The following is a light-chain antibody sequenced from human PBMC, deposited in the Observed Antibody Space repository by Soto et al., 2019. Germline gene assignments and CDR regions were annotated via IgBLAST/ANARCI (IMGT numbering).Light chain of an antibody. J-gene: IGKJ1*01. CDR2: GAA. Sequence: EIVMTQSPATLSVSPGERATLSCRASQSVSSNLAWYQQKPGQAPRLLIYGAATRTTGIPARFSGSGSGTAFTLTISSLQPEDFVVYYCQQYNNWPSWTFGQGTKVEIK. V-gene: IGKV3-15*01. CDR3: QQYNNWPSWT. CDR1: QSVSSN.